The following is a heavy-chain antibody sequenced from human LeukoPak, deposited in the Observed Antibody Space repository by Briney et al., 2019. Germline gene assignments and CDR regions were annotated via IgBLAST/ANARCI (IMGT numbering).Heavy chain of an antibody. V-gene: IGHV3-21*01. D-gene: IGHD1-26*01. CDR1: GFTFSSYS. CDR2: ISSSSYI. Sequence: GGSLRLSCAASGFTFSSYSMNWVRQAPGKGLEWVSSISSSSYIYYADSVKGRFTISRDNAKNSLYLQMNSLRAEDTAVYYCAKSAGATVFDIWGQGTMVTVSS. CDR3: AKSAGATVFDI. J-gene: IGHJ3*02.